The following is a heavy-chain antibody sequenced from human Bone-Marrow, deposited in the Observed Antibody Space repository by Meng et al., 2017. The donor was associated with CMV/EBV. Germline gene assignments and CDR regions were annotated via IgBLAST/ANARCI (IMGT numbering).Heavy chain of an antibody. CDR3: ARFSSSDDY. J-gene: IGHJ4*02. CDR1: GGSISSSSYY. CDR2: IYYSGST. D-gene: IGHD6-6*01. V-gene: IGHV4-39*07. Sequence: SETLSLTCTVSGGSISSSSYYWGWIRQPPGKGLEWIGSIYYSGSTYYNPSLKSRVTISVDKSKNQFSLKLSSVTAADTAVYYCARFSSSDDYWGQGTLVTVSS.